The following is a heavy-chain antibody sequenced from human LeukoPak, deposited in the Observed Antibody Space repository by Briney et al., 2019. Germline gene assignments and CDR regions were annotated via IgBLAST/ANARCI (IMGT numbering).Heavy chain of an antibody. V-gene: IGHV3-48*03. CDR3: ARVYYASWRGQPLSQHWLDP. J-gene: IGHJ5*02. CDR2: IQSTGNTI. CDR1: GFSFNSYE. Sequence: GGSLRLSCAASGFSFNSYEMNWVRQAPGKGLEWVSYIQSTGNTIYYTDSVKGRFTISRDNAKNSLYLQMNSLRDEDTAVYYCARVYYASWRGQPLSQHWLDPWGQGTLVTVSS. D-gene: IGHD3-3*01.